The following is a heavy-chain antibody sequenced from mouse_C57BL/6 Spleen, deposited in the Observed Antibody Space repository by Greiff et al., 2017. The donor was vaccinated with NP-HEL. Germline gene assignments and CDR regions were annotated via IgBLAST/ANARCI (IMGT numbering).Heavy chain of an antibody. Sequence: EVQLQQSGPELVKTGASVKIPCKASGYTFTDYNMDWVKQSHGKSLEWIGDINPNNGGTIYNQKFKGKATLTVDKSSSTAYMELRSLTSEDTAVYYCARSGYGSSWYFDVWGTGTTVTVSS. CDR3: ARSGYGSSWYFDV. D-gene: IGHD1-1*01. CDR2: INPNNGGT. CDR1: GYTFTDYN. V-gene: IGHV1-18*01. J-gene: IGHJ1*03.